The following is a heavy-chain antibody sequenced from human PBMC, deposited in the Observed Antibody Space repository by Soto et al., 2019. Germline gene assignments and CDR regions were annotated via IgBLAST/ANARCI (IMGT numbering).Heavy chain of an antibody. CDR3: AKLSSSSSSLGYYGMDV. V-gene: IGHV3-30*18. J-gene: IGHJ6*02. D-gene: IGHD6-6*01. Sequence: VRQAPGKGLEWVAVISYDGSNKYYADSVKGRFTISRDNSKNTLYLQMNSLRAEDTAVYYCAKLSSSSSSLGYYGMDVWGQGTTVTVSS. CDR2: ISYDGSNK.